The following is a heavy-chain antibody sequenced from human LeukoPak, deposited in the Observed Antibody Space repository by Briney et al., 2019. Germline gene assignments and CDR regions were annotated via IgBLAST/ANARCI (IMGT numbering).Heavy chain of an antibody. V-gene: IGHV1-18*04. Sequence: ASVKVSCKASGYTFTGYYMHWVRQAPGQGLEWMGWISAYNGNTNYAQKLQGRVTMTTDTSTSTAYMELRSLRSDDTAVYYCARDLGTTGAYYYYYYMDVWGKGTTVTVSS. CDR2: ISAYNGNT. J-gene: IGHJ6*03. CDR1: GYTFTGYY. CDR3: ARDLGTTGAYYYYYYMDV. D-gene: IGHD1-1*01.